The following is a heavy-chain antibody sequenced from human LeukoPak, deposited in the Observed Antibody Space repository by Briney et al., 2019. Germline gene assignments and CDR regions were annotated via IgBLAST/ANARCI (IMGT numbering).Heavy chain of an antibody. CDR3: ATDFYDST. V-gene: IGHV3-15*07. CDR1: GFTFSNAW. J-gene: IGHJ5*02. D-gene: IGHD3-22*01. Sequence: GGSLRLSCATSGFTFSNAWMDWVRQAPGKGLEWVGRIRSNSDGGTIDYAAPVKGRFTLSRDDSKTTLYLQMNSLQTEDTAVYYCATDFYDSTWGQGTLVTVSS. CDR2: IRSNSDGGTI.